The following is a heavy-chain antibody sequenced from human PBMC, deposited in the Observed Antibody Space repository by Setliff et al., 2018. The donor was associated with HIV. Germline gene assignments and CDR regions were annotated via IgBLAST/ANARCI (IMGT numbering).Heavy chain of an antibody. J-gene: IGHJ2*01. Sequence: SETLSLTCAVYGGSFSGFYWSWIRQPPGKGLEWIGEINYSGHTNYNSSLKSRVTISVDTSKNQFSVRLNSVTAADTAVYYCARRGNDYLWGRGTLVTVSS. CDR1: GGSFSGFY. CDR3: ARRGNDYL. CDR2: INYSGHT. D-gene: IGHD4-17*01. V-gene: IGHV4-34*01.